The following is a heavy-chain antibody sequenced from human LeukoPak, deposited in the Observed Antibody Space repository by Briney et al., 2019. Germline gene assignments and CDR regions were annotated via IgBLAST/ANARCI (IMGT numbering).Heavy chain of an antibody. CDR3: AREVTIFGVVIGAVYYGMDV. J-gene: IGHJ6*02. V-gene: IGHV1-69*13. D-gene: IGHD3-3*01. Sequence: GASVKVSCKASGYTFTSYAISWVRQAPGQGLEWMGGIIPIFGTANYAQKFQGRVTITADESTSTAYMELSSLRSEDTAVYYCAREVTIFGVVIGAVYYGMDVWGQGTTVTVSS. CDR1: GYTFTSYA. CDR2: IIPIFGTA.